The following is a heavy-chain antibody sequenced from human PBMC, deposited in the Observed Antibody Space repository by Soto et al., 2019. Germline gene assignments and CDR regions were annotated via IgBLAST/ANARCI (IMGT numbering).Heavy chain of an antibody. CDR2: IYYSGST. CDR3: ARVAANYWYFDL. Sequence: QVQLQESGPGLVKPSETLSLTCTASGGSISSYYWSWIRPPPGKGLEWIGYIYYSGSTNHNPSLKSRGTISVDTSKNQFSLKLNSVTAADTAVYYCARVAANYWYFDLWGRGTLVTVSS. J-gene: IGHJ2*01. D-gene: IGHD2-15*01. V-gene: IGHV4-59*01. CDR1: GGSISSYY.